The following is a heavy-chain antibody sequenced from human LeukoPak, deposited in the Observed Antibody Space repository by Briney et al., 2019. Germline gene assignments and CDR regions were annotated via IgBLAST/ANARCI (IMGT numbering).Heavy chain of an antibody. CDR1: GFTFSIHA. CDR3: ARDHWRRLDY. J-gene: IGHJ4*02. Sequence: PGGSLRLSCAASGFTFSIHAMNWVRQAPGKGLEWVSVITGNSVNTFYADSVKGRFTISRDNSKNTLYMYMNSLRAEDAAVYYCARDHWRRLDYWGQGTLVTVSS. V-gene: IGHV3-23*01. D-gene: IGHD3-3*01. CDR2: ITGNSVNT.